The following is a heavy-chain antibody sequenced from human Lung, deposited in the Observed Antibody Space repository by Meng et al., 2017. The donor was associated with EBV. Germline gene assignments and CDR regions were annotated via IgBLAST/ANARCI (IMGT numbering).Heavy chain of an antibody. CDR3: GTLKYTSGFYGPAY. CDR1: GYTFTRYP. V-gene: IGHV7-4-1*02. Sequence: QAQVGESGLELKKPGASVKVSCKASGYTFTRYPMNWVRQAPGQGLEWMGWISTNTGNPTYAQGFTGRFVFSVDTSVSTAYLQISSLKAEDTAVYYCGTLKYTSGFYGPAYWGQGALVTVSS. J-gene: IGHJ4*02. CDR2: ISTNTGNP. D-gene: IGHD6-19*01.